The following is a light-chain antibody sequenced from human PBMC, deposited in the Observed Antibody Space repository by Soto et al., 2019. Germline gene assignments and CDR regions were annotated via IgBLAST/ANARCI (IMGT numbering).Light chain of an antibody. V-gene: IGKV4-1*01. CDR2: GAS. CDR1: QSVFYSSNNKDS. Sequence: DIVMTQSPDSLAVSLGERATINCKSSQSVFYSSNNKDSLAWYQQKPGQPPKLLIYGASTRQSGVPDRFSGSGSGTEFTLTISSLQAEDVAVYYCQQYSGTPLTFGGGTMLEIK. J-gene: IGKJ4*01. CDR3: QQYSGTPLT.